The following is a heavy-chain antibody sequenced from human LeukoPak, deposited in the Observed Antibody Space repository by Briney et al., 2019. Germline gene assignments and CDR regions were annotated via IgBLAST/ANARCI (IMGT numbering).Heavy chain of an antibody. CDR3: ARDHRGYNWFDP. D-gene: IGHD1-14*01. CDR1: VGTFSSYT. V-gene: IGHV1-69*04. CDR2: IIPILGIA. Sequence: SVKVSCKASVGTFSSYTISWVRQAPGQGLEWMGRIIPILGIANYAQKFQGRVTITADKSTSTAYMELSSLRSEDTAVYYCARDHRGYNWFDPWGQGTLVTVSS. J-gene: IGHJ5*02.